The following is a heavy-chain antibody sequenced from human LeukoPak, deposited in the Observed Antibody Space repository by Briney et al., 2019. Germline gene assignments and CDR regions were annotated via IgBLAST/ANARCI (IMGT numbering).Heavy chain of an antibody. CDR2: IYYSGST. J-gene: IGHJ3*02. Sequence: SGTLSLTCAVSGGSISSSNWWSWIRQPPGKGLEWIGYIYYSGSTNYNPSLKSRVTISVDTSKNQFSLKLSSVTAADTAVYYCARDAARARVVPAATRGAFDIWGQGTMVTVSS. CDR3: ARDAARARVVPAATRGAFDI. V-gene: IGHV4-61*01. D-gene: IGHD2-2*01. CDR1: GGSISSSNW.